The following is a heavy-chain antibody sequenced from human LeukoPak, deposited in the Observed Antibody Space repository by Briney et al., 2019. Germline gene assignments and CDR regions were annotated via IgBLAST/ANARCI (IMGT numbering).Heavy chain of an antibody. J-gene: IGHJ5*02. CDR1: GYTFTRYG. Sequence: GASVKVSCKTSGYTFTRYGISWVRQAPGQGLEWMGWINPNSGGTNYAQKFQGRVTMTRDTSISTAYMELSRLRSDDTAVYYCARDSSGFYYGYNWFDPWGQGTLVTVS. V-gene: IGHV1-2*02. CDR3: ARDSSGFYYGYNWFDP. CDR2: INPNSGGT. D-gene: IGHD3-22*01.